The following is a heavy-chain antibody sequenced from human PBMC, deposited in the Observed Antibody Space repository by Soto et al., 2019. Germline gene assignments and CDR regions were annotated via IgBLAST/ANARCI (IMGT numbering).Heavy chain of an antibody. CDR3: ARLANLSGYEVWYYYYGMDV. V-gene: IGHV5-10-1*01. Sequence: PGESLKISCKGSGYSFTSYWISWVRQMPGKGLEWMGRIDPSDSYTNYSPSFQGHVTISADKSISTAYLQWSSLKASDTAMYYCARLANLSGYEVWYYYYGMDVWGQGTTVTVSS. J-gene: IGHJ6*02. D-gene: IGHD5-12*01. CDR1: GYSFTSYW. CDR2: IDPSDSYT.